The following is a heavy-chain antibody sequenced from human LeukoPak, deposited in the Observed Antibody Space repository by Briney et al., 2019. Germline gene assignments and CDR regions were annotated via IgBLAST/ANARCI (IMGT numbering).Heavy chain of an antibody. Sequence: ASVKVSCKASGGTFSNYAISWVRQAPGQGLEWIGGIILIFGTPNYAQKFQGRVTITADESTSTAYMELSSLRSEDTAVYYCARGGNGGNPSDYWGQGTLVTVSS. D-gene: IGHD4-23*01. V-gene: IGHV1-69*13. CDR3: ARGGNGGNPSDY. CDR2: IILIFGTP. J-gene: IGHJ4*02. CDR1: GGTFSNYA.